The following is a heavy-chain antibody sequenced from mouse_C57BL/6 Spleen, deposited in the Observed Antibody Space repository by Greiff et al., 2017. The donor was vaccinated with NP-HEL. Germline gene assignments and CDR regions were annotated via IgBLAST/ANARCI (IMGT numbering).Heavy chain of an antibody. CDR2: INPSSGYT. CDR1: GYTFTSYW. J-gene: IGHJ2*01. CDR3: ARSFMTSSYYFDY. D-gene: IGHD1-1*01. Sequence: VQLQESGAELAKPGASVKLSCKASGYTFTSYWMHWVKQRPGQGLEWIGYINPSSGYTKYNQKFKDKATLTADKSSSTAYMQLSSLTYEDSAVYYCARSFMTSSYYFDYWGQGTTLTVSS. V-gene: IGHV1-7*01.